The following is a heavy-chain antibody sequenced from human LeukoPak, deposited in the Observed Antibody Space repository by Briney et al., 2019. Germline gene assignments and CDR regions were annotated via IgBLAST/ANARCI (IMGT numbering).Heavy chain of an antibody. V-gene: IGHV4-59*08. Sequence: PSETLSLTCTVSGGSISSYYWSCIRQPPGKGLEWIGYIYYSGSTNYNPSLKSRVTISVDTSKNQFSLKLSSVTAADTAVYYCARGYGDSPRDSKPFDYWGQGTLVTVSS. CDR1: GGSISSYY. J-gene: IGHJ4*02. CDR3: ARGYGDSPRDSKPFDY. D-gene: IGHD4-17*01. CDR2: IYYSGST.